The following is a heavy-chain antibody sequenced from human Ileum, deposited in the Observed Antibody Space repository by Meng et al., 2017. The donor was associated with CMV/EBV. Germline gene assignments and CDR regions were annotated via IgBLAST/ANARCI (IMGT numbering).Heavy chain of an antibody. D-gene: IGHD2-2*01. CDR1: GFIFSDHY. V-gene: IGHV3-72*01. CDR2: TRDKANRYTT. Sequence: GGSLRLSCAASGFIFSDHYMDWVRQAPGKGLEWVARTRDKANRYTTEYAASVKDRFTISRNESKNSLYLQMNNLRAAETAVYYCSTRARPGLCSSTACSGVYWGQGTLVTVSS. J-gene: IGHJ4*02. CDR3: STRARPGLCSSTACSGVY.